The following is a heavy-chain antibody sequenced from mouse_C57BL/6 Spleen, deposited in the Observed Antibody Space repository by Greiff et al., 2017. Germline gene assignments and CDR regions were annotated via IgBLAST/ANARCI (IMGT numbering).Heavy chain of an antibody. D-gene: IGHD2-2*01. Sequence: EVQLVESGGGLVQPKGSLKLSCAASGFTFNTYAMHWVRQAPGKGLEWVARIRSKSSNYATYYADSVKDRFTISRDDSQSMLYLQMNNLKTEDTAMYYCVRGGYGYGGNDYAMDYWGQGTSVTVSS. CDR1: GFTFNTYA. V-gene: IGHV10-3*01. CDR2: IRSKSSNYAT. CDR3: VRGGYGYGGNDYAMDY. J-gene: IGHJ4*01.